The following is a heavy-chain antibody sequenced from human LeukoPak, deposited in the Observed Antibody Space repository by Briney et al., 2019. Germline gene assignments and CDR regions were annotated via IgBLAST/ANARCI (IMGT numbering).Heavy chain of an antibody. CDR1: GGSISSGGFY. Sequence: PSETLSLTCTVSGGSISSGGFYWAWIRQHPGKGLEWIGNIYYSGSTYYNPSLRSRVSISVDTSKNQFSLKLSSVTAADTAVYYCARDSGNSVSGNFDYWGQGTLVTVSS. D-gene: IGHD4-23*01. V-gene: IGHV4-31*03. CDR3: ARDSGNSVSGNFDY. J-gene: IGHJ4*02. CDR2: IYYSGST.